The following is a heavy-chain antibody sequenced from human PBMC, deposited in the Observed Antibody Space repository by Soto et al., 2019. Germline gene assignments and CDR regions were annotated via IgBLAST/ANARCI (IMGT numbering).Heavy chain of an antibody. CDR2: ISAAGDP. CDR3: ARTDRYFYGLDV. J-gene: IGHJ6*02. CDR1: GFTFRNYD. Sequence: EVQLVESGGGLVQPGGSLRLSCEASGFTFRNYDMHWVRQGTGKGLEWVSGISAAGDPDYADSVEGRFTISRENAQNSFFLQMNSLRFGDTAVYYFARTDRYFYGLDVWGQGTTVSVSS. V-gene: IGHV3-13*05.